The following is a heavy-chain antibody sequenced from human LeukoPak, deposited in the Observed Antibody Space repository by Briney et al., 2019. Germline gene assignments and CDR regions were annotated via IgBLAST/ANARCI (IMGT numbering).Heavy chain of an antibody. CDR3: AREGRFLEWLPNAFDI. D-gene: IGHD3-3*01. V-gene: IGHV4-31*03. CDR2: IYYSGST. Sequence: PSQTLSLTCTVSGGSISSGGYYWSWIRQHPGKGLEWIGYIYYSGSTYYNPSLKSRVNISVDTSKNQFYLKLSSVNAADTAVYYCAREGRFLEWLPNAFDIWGQGTMVTVSS. CDR1: GGSISSGGYY. J-gene: IGHJ3*02.